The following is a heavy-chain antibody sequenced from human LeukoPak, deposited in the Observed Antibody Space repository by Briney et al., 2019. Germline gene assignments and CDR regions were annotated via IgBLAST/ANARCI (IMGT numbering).Heavy chain of an antibody. D-gene: IGHD3-22*01. J-gene: IGHJ4*02. CDR3: AKDSDYYDSSGYFRY. Sequence: GRSLRLSCAASGFTFSSYAMHWVRQAPGKGLEWVAVISYDGSNKYYADSVKGRFTISRDNSKNTLYLQMNSLRAEDTAVYYCAKDSDYYDSSGYFRYWGQGTLVTVSS. CDR2: ISYDGSNK. V-gene: IGHV3-30-3*01. CDR1: GFTFSSYA.